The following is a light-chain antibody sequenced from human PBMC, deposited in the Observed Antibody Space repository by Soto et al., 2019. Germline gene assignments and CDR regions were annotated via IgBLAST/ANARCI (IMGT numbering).Light chain of an antibody. CDR2: DVS. V-gene: IGLV2-14*03. Sequence: QSALTQPASVSGSPGQSLTISCTGTSSDVGGYNYVSWYQQHPGKAPKLMIYDVSNRPSRISNRFSGSKSGNTASLTISGLQAEDEADYYCSSYTTSSAPHVVFGGGTKLTVL. CDR1: SSDVGGYNY. CDR3: SSYTTSSAPHVV. J-gene: IGLJ2*01.